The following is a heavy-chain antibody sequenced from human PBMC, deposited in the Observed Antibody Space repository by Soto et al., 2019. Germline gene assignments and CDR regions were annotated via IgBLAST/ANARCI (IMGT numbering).Heavy chain of an antibody. D-gene: IGHD2-2*01. CDR1: GFTFSSYA. CDR2: ISGSGGST. J-gene: IGHJ4*02. Sequence: EVQLLESGGGLVQPGGSLRLSCAASGFTFSSYAMSWVRQAPGKGLEWVSAISGSGGSTYYADSVKGRFTISRDNSKNTLYLQMNSLRAEDTAVYYCAKEAGYCSTTNCYGGARDYWGQGTLVTVSS. CDR3: AKEAGYCSTTNCYGGARDY. V-gene: IGHV3-23*01.